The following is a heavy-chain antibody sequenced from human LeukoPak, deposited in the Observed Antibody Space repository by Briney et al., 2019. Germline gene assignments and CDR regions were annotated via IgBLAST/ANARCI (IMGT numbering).Heavy chain of an antibody. J-gene: IGHJ5*02. CDR2: INPNSGGT. CDR3: ARRLLWFGDHTHWFDP. Sequence: ASVKVSCKASGYTFTGYYMHWVRQAPGQGLEWMGWINPNSGGTNYAQKFQGRVTMTRDTSISTAYMELGRLRSDDTAVYYCARRLLWFGDHTHWFDPWGQGTLVTVSS. V-gene: IGHV1-2*02. D-gene: IGHD3-10*01. CDR1: GYTFTGYY.